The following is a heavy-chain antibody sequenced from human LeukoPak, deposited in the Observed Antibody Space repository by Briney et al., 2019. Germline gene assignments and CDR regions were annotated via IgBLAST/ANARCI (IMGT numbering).Heavy chain of an antibody. CDR1: GFTFSSYW. V-gene: IGHV3-74*01. CDR3: ARADYGDYFDY. CDR2: INSDGSST. J-gene: IGHJ4*02. Sequence: VGSLRLSCAASGFTFSSYWMDWVRQAPGKGLVWVSRINSDGSSTSYAASVKGRFTISRDNAKNTLYLQMNSLRAEDTAVYYCARADYGDYFDYWGQGTLVTVSS. D-gene: IGHD4-17*01.